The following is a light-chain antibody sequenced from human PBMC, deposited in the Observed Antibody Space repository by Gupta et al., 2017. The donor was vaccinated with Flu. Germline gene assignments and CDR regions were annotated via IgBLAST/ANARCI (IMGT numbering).Light chain of an antibody. CDR1: QSISSY. J-gene: IGKJ4*01. V-gene: IGKV1-39*01. Sequence: DIQMTQSPSSLSASVGDRVTITCRASQSISSYLNWYQQKPGKAPKLLIYAASRWQSGVPSRFSDSGSGKDFTLTSSRRQHEDFANYYWQQSYSTITFGGGTKVEIK. CDR2: AAS. CDR3: QQSYSTIT.